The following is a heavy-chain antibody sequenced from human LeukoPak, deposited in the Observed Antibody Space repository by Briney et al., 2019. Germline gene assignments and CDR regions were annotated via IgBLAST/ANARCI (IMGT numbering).Heavy chain of an antibody. J-gene: IGHJ4*02. CDR2: ISAYNGNT. D-gene: IGHD6-13*01. CDR1: GYTFTSYG. Sequence: ASVKVSCKTSGYTFTSYGISWVRQAPGQGLEWMGWISAYNGNTNYAQKVQGRVTITADKSTSTAYMELSSLRSEDTAVYYCARAKGIAAAVYFDYWGQGTLVTVSS. V-gene: IGHV1-18*01. CDR3: ARAKGIAAAVYFDY.